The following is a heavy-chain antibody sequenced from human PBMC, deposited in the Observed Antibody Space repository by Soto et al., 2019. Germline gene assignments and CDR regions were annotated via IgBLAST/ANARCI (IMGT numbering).Heavy chain of an antibody. CDR2: MNPNSGNT. CDR3: ARSRSITYYDFWSGYLPDYGMDV. J-gene: IGHJ6*02. V-gene: IGHV1-8*01. CDR1: GYTFTSYD. Sequence: ASVKVSCKASGYTFTSYDINWVRQATGQGLEWMGWMNPNSGNTGYAQKFQGRVTMTRNTSISTAYMELSSLRSEDTAVYYCARSRSITYYDFWSGYLPDYGMDVWGQGTTVTVS. D-gene: IGHD3-3*01.